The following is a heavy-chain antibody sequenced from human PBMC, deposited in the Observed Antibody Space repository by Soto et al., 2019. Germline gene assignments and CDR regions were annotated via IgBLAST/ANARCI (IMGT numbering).Heavy chain of an antibody. J-gene: IGHJ3*02. CDR2: ISWHSGSI. Sequence: EVQLVESGGGLVQPGRSLRLSCTASGFTFDDYAMHWVRQAPGKGLEWVSGISWHSGSIGYADSVKGRFTISRDNAKNSLYLQMNSLRAEDTALYYCAKVLVGATLDAFAIWGQGTMVTVSS. CDR1: GFTFDDYA. V-gene: IGHV3-9*01. CDR3: AKVLVGATLDAFAI. D-gene: IGHD1-26*01.